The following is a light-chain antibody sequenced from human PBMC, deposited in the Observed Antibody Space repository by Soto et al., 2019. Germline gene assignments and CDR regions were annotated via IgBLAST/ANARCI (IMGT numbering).Light chain of an antibody. CDR2: RDN. V-gene: IGLV1-44*01. J-gene: IGLJ1*01. Sequence: QSMLTLTPSVFGTPGQRVTVSCSGCRSDIGSNTFHWYQQLPGAAPKLLIYRDNQQPSGVPDRFAASKSGTSASLAISGLQSEDEGDYYCAAWDDSHNVLYVFGTGTKVTVL. CDR3: AAWDDSHNVLYV. CDR1: RSDIGSNT.